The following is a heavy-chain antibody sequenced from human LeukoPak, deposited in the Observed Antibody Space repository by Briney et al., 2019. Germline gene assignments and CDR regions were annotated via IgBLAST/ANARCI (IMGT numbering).Heavy chain of an antibody. D-gene: IGHD2-21*02. CDR1: GDSISSYY. V-gene: IGHV4-31*03. CDR3: AREVVVVTAFDY. J-gene: IGHJ4*02. CDR2: IYYSGST. Sequence: SETLSLTCIVSGDSISSYYWSWIRQHPGKGLEWIGYIYYSGSTYYNPSLKSRVTISVDTSKNQFSLKLSSVTAADTAVYYCAREVVVVTAFDYWGQGTLVTVSS.